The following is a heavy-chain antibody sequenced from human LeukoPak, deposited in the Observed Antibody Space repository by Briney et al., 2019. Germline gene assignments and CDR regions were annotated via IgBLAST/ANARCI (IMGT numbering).Heavy chain of an antibody. CDR3: ARGREGGSAL. D-gene: IGHD3-10*01. CDR1: GFTVSSNY. CDR2: IDHSGST. J-gene: IGHJ4*02. V-gene: IGHV4-34*01. Sequence: GSLRLSCAASGFTVSSNYMSWVRQAPGEGLEWIGEIDHSGSTNYNPSLKSRVTISVDRANNQFSLKLSSVTAADTAFYYCARGREGGSALWGQGTLVTVSS.